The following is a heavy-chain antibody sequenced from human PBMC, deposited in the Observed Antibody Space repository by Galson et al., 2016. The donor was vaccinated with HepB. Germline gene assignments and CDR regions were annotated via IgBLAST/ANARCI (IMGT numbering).Heavy chain of an antibody. J-gene: IGHJ4*02. Sequence: QSGAEVKKPGESLKISCKGSGYSFTTSWIAWVRQMPGQGLEWMGVIYPGDSDTRYSPSFEGQVTISVDKSINTAYLQMNSLRAEDTAVYYCARERPHMVHGGLDYWGPGILITVSS. CDR3: ARERPHMVHGGLDY. CDR1: GYSFTTSW. CDR2: IYPGDSDT. D-gene: IGHD3-10*01. V-gene: IGHV5-51*01.